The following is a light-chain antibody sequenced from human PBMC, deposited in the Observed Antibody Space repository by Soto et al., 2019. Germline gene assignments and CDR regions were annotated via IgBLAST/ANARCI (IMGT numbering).Light chain of an antibody. J-gene: IGKJ1*01. CDR2: WAS. V-gene: IGKV4-1*01. CDR1: QSVLYSSINKNH. Sequence: DIVMTQSPDSLAVSLGERATINCKSSQSVLYSSINKNHLAWYQQKPGQPPKLLMYWASTRESGVPDRFSGRGYGKDFPLPISSLQAEDVAVYYCQQYYRSPRTFGQGTKVEIK. CDR3: QQYYRSPRT.